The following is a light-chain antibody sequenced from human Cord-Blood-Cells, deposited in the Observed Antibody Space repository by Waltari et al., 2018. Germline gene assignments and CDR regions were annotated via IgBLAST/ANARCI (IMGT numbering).Light chain of an antibody. V-gene: IGKV3-11*01. CDR1: QSVSSY. CDR2: DAS. Sequence: EIVLTQSPATLSLSPGERATLSCRASQSVSSYLAWYQQKPGQAPRLLIYDASNRAPGIPARFSGSGSGTDFTLTISSLEPEDFAVYYCQQRSNWPRYTFGQGTKLEI. J-gene: IGKJ2*01. CDR3: QQRSNWPRYT.